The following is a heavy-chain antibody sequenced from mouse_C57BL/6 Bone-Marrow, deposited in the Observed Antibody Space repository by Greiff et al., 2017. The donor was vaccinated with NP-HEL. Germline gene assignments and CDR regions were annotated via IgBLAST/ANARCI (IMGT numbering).Heavy chain of an antibody. CDR1: GFTFSDYY. Sequence: EVKLMESEGGLVQPGSSMKLSCTASGFTFSDYYMAWVRQVPEKGLEWVANINYDGSSTYYLESLKSRFIISRDNAKNILYLQMSSLKSEDTATYYCARDRVYDGYYPYWYFDVWGTGTTVTVSS. J-gene: IGHJ1*03. V-gene: IGHV5-16*01. CDR2: INYDGSST. D-gene: IGHD2-3*01. CDR3: ARDRVYDGYYPYWYFDV.